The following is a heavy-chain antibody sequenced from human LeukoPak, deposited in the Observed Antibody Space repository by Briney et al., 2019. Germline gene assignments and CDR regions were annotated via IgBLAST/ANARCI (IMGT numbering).Heavy chain of an antibody. CDR3: ARTPWPRYCSSTSCYTGGVYFDY. Sequence: SETLSLTCTVSGGSLSSGGYYWSWVRQHPGKGLEWIGYIYYSGSTYYNPSLKSRVTISVDTSKNQFSLKLSSVTAADTAVYYCARTPWPRYCSSTSCYTGGVYFDYRGQGTLVTVSS. D-gene: IGHD2-2*02. CDR2: IYYSGST. V-gene: IGHV4-31*03. J-gene: IGHJ4*02. CDR1: GGSLSSGGYY.